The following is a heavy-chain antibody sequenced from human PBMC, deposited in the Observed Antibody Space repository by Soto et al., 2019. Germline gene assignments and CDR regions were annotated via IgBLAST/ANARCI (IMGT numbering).Heavy chain of an antibody. CDR1: GGSISSSSYY. J-gene: IGHJ4*02. D-gene: IGHD3-22*01. V-gene: IGHV4-39*01. Sequence: QLQLQESGPGLVKPSETLSLTCTVSGGSISSSSYYWGWIRQPPGKGLEWIGSIYYSGSTYYNPSLKSRVTISVDTSKNQFSLKLSSVTAADTAVYYCARQSMYYYDSSGLFDYWGQGTLVTVSS. CDR2: IYYSGST. CDR3: ARQSMYYYDSSGLFDY.